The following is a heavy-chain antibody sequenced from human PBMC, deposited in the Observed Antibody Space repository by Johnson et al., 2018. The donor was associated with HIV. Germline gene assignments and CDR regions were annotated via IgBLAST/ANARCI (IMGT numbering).Heavy chain of an antibody. CDR3: ARVSTTVTTGGAFDI. Sequence: QVQLLESGGGVVQPGRSLRLSCAASGFTFSSYGMHWVRQAPGKGLEWVAVIWYDGSNKYYADSVKGRFTISRDNSKNSLYLQMNSLRADDTAVYYCARVSTTVTTGGAFDIWGQGTMVTVSS. D-gene: IGHD4-17*01. CDR2: IWYDGSNK. V-gene: IGHV3-33*01. CDR1: GFTFSSYG. J-gene: IGHJ3*02.